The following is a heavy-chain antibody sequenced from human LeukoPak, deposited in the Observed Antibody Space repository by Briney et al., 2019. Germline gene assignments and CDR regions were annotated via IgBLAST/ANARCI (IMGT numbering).Heavy chain of an antibody. CDR3: ARRGPHDY. Sequence: GGSLRLSCAASGFTFSSYSMNWVRQAPGKGLEWVSYISSSSSTIYYADSVKGRFTISRDNAKNSLYLQVNSLRAEDTAVYYCARRGPHDYWGQGTLVTVSS. J-gene: IGHJ4*02. CDR2: ISSSSSTI. V-gene: IGHV3-48*01. D-gene: IGHD3-10*01. CDR1: GFTFSSYS.